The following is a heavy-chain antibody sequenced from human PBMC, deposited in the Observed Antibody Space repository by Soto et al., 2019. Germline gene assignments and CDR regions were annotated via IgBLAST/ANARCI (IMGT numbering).Heavy chain of an antibody. CDR3: AKGHQLLLYFDY. Sequence: EVQLLESGGGLVQPGGSLRLSCAASGFTFSSYAMSWVRQAPGKGLEWVSAISGSGGSTYYTDSVKGRFTISRDNSKNTLYLQMNSLRAEDTAVYYCAKGHQLLLYFDYWGQGTLVTVSS. V-gene: IGHV3-23*01. CDR1: GFTFSSYA. D-gene: IGHD2-2*01. CDR2: ISGSGGST. J-gene: IGHJ4*02.